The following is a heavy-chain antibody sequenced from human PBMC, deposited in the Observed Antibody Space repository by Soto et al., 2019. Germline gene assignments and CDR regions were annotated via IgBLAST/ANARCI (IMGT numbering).Heavy chain of an antibody. CDR3: AAGDSSDTGGH. CDR2: TTAILGTR. J-gene: IGHJ4*02. V-gene: IGHV1-69*01. D-gene: IGHD5-18*01. Sequence: QVQLVQSGAEVKKPGSSVKVSCKSSGDTLSHYGVSWVRQVTGKGLEWMGGTTAILGTRDYAQKIQGRMTITSDESTTTSYMDLNSLTSVDTAVYYCAAGDSSDTGGHWGQGTLVTVSS. CDR1: GDTLSHYG.